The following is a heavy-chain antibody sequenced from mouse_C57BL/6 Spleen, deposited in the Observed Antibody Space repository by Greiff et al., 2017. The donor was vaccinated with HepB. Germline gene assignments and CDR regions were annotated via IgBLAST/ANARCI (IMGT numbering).Heavy chain of an antibody. CDR1: GYTFTSYW. CDR3: AMGIYYGNYWFAY. Sequence: QVQLQQPGAELVKPGASVKVSCKASGYTFTSYWMHWVKQRPGQGLEWIGRIHPSDSDTNYNQKFKGKATLTVDKSSSTAYMQLSSLTSEDSAVYYCAMGIYYGNYWFAYWGQGTLVTVSA. D-gene: IGHD2-1*01. V-gene: IGHV1-74*01. CDR2: IHPSDSDT. J-gene: IGHJ3*01.